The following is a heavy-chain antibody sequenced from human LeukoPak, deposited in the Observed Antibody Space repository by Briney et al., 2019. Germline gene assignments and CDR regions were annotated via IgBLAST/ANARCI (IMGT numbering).Heavy chain of an antibody. Sequence: GGSLRLSCAASGLTFSSYAMSWVRQAPGKGLEWVSAISGSGGSTYYADSVKGRFTISRDNSKNTLYLQMNSLRAEDTAVYYCAKGTVTIRSYYYYMDVWGKGTTVTVSS. J-gene: IGHJ6*03. CDR2: ISGSGGST. CDR3: AKGTVTIRSYYYYMDV. CDR1: GLTFSSYA. V-gene: IGHV3-23*01. D-gene: IGHD4-17*01.